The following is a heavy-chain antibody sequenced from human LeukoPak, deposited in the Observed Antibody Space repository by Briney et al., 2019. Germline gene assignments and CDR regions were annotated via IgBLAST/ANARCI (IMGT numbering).Heavy chain of an antibody. CDR3: ARTYYYDSSGYTTYAFDI. J-gene: IGHJ3*02. V-gene: IGHV1-2*02. D-gene: IGHD3-22*01. CDR1: GYTFTGYY. CDR2: INPNSGGT. Sequence: ASVKVSCKASGYTFTGYYMHWVRQAPGQGLEWMGWINPNSGGTNYAQKFQGRVTMTRDTSISTAYMELSRLRSDDTAVYYCARTYYYDSSGYTTYAFDIWGQGTMVTVSS.